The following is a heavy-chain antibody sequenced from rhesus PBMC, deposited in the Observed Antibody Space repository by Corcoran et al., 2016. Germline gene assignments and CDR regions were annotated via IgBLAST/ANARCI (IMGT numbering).Heavy chain of an antibody. CDR2: SYIDGALT. V-gene: IGHV3S42*01. CDR1: ASTFPKDW. J-gene: IGHJ4*01. Sequence: EVLLVEYGGGLAKHGGSLGTSGVASASTFPKDWINWVRQTPGKGLEWIPASYIDGALTYYADYVMGRFTISRYNSKNTLTLQVNSLRPEDTAVYYCAKQGSPAATEFFDSWGQGVLVTVSS. D-gene: IGHD6-31*01. CDR3: AKQGSPAATEFFDS.